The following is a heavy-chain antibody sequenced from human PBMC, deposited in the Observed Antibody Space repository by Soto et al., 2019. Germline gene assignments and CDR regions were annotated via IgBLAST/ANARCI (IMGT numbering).Heavy chain of an antibody. V-gene: IGHV3-23*01. CDR2: ISGSGGT. D-gene: IGHD4-4*01. CDR3: ARDVPYSNSWADFDS. Sequence: EVQLLESGGDLVQPGGSLRLSCAASGFTFSNCAMSWVRQAPGKGLEWISAISGSGGTYYADSVKGRFTVSRDNSKNTLYLHMNSLRAEDTALYYCARDVPYSNSWADFDSWGQGTLVTVTS. CDR1: GFTFSNCA. J-gene: IGHJ4*02.